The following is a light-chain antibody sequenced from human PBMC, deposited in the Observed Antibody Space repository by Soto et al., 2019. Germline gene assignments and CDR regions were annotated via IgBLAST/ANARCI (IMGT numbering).Light chain of an antibody. CDR2: GAS. Sequence: EIVMTQSPATLSVSPGERATLSCRASQSVSSNLAWYQQKPGQAPRLLIYGASTRATGIPARFSGGGSATEFTLTIRSLEAEDVAVYYCQQFFGLPFTFGPGTKVDIK. V-gene: IGKV3-15*01. CDR3: QQFFGLPFT. CDR1: QSVSSN. J-gene: IGKJ3*01.